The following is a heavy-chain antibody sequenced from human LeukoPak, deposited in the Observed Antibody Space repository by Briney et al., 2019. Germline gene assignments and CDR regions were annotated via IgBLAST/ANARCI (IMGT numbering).Heavy chain of an antibody. CDR3: ARAKFLIYGGNSVVWDY. Sequence: PGGSLRLSCAASGFTFSSYSMTWVRQAPGKGLQWVSSISTSSSYIYYADLVKGRFTISRDNAKNSLYLQMNSLRAEDTAVYYCARAKFLIYGGNSVVWDYWGQGTLVTVSS. CDR2: ISTSSSYI. CDR1: GFTFSSYS. J-gene: IGHJ4*02. D-gene: IGHD4-23*01. V-gene: IGHV3-21*01.